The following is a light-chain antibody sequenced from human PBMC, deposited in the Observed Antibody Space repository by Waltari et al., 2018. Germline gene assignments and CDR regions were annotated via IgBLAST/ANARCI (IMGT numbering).Light chain of an antibody. CDR2: DDS. V-gene: IGLV3-21*03. J-gene: IGLJ2*01. CDR1: NIGSKG. Sequence: SYVLTQPPSVSVAPGRTARITCGGNNIGSKGVRWYQQKPGQAPVVVVHDDSDRPPGIPERFSGSNSGNTATLTISRVEDGDEADYYCQVWDSYSDQSVVFGGGTKLTVL. CDR3: QVWDSYSDQSVV.